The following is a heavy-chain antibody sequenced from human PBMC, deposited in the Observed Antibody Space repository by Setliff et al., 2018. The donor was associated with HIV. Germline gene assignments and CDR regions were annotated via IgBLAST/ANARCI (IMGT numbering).Heavy chain of an antibody. CDR1: VFTFSSYE. V-gene: IGHV3-48*03. D-gene: IGHD2-2*01. J-gene: IGHJ5*02. Sequence: QSGGSLRLSCAASVFTFSSYEMNWVRQAPGKGLEWVSYISSSGSTIYYADSVKGRFTISRDNAKNSLYLQMNSLRAEDTAVYYCARGGRKLPSYNWFDPWGQGTLVTVSS. CDR3: ARGGRKLPSYNWFDP. CDR2: ISSSGSTI.